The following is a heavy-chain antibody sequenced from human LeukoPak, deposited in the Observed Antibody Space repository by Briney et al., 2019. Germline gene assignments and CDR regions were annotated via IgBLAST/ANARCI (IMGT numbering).Heavy chain of an antibody. CDR3: ARVVAPIAVAGVFDY. CDR2: IYYSGST. Sequence: SETLSLTCTVSGGSISSSSYYWGWIRQPPGKGLEWIGSIYYSGSTYYNPSLKSRVTISVDTSKNQFSLKLSSVTAADTAVYYCARVVAPIAVAGVFDYWGQGTLVTVSS. J-gene: IGHJ4*02. D-gene: IGHD6-19*01. V-gene: IGHV4-39*07. CDR1: GGSISSSSYY.